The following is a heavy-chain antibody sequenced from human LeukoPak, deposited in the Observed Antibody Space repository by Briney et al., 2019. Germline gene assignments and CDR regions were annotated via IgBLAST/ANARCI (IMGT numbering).Heavy chain of an antibody. CDR1: GGSISSGSYY. V-gene: IGHV4-61*02. CDR2: IYTSGST. CDR3: ASASLLAAGGDY. D-gene: IGHD6-13*01. Sequence: SQTLSLTCTVSGGSISSGSYYWSWIRQPAGKGLEWIGRIYTSGSTNYNPSLKSRVTISVDTSKNQFSLKLSSVTAADTAVYYCASASLLAAGGDYWGQGTLVTVSS. J-gene: IGHJ4*02.